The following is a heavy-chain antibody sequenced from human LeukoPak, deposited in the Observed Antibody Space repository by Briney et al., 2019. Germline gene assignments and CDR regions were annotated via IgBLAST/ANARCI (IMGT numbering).Heavy chain of an antibody. CDR1: GGSFSCGDYY. CDR3: GRAGSPHLDFDV. CDR2: IYYSGST. J-gene: IGHJ2*01. D-gene: IGHD6-19*01. V-gene: IGHV4-30-4*01. Sequence: PSQTLSPTSTVSGGSFSCGDYYWSWIRQPPGKGLEWIGYIYYSGSTYYNPSLKSRVTISVDTSKNQFSLKLSSVTAADTAVYYCGRAGSPHLDFDVQGRGTLVTVSS.